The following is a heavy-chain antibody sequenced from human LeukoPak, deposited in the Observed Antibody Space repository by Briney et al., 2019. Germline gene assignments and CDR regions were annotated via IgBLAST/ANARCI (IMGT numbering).Heavy chain of an antibody. CDR1: RYSFSSYA. J-gene: IGHJ4*02. D-gene: IGHD3-3*01. CDR3: AKKMSGYYSFDY. V-gene: IGHV3-23*01. CDR2: ISGSDGST. Sequence: GAPLKLACTSCRYSFSSYAKTWLHKAPGKGLVDLSVISGSDGSTYYADSVKGRFTISRDNSKNTLYLQMNSLRAEDTAGYYCAKKMSGYYSFDYWGQGTLVTVSS.